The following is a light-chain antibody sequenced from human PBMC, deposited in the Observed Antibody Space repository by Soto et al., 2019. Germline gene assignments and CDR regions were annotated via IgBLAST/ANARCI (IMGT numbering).Light chain of an antibody. J-gene: IGLJ2*01. Sequence: QSALTQPRSVSGSPGQSVTISCTGTSSDVGGYNYVSWYQQHPGKAPKLMIYDVSKRPSGVPDRFSGSKSGNTASLTISGLQAEXEADYYYCSYAGSYTWVFGGGTKLTV. V-gene: IGLV2-11*01. CDR3: CSYAGSYTWV. CDR2: DVS. CDR1: SSDVGGYNY.